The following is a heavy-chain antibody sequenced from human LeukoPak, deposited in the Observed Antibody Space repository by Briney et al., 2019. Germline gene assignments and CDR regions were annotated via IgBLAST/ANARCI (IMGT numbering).Heavy chain of an antibody. CDR1: GYTFTGYY. CDR3: AREKVVVAATEGVAFDI. CDR2: INPNSGGT. V-gene: IGHV1-2*06. Sequence: GASVKVSCKASGYTFTGYYMHWVRQGPGQGLEWMGRINPNSGGTNYAQKFQGRVTMTRDTSISTAYMELSRLRSDDTAVYYCAREKVVVAATEGVAFDIWGQGTMVTVSS. D-gene: IGHD2-15*01. J-gene: IGHJ3*02.